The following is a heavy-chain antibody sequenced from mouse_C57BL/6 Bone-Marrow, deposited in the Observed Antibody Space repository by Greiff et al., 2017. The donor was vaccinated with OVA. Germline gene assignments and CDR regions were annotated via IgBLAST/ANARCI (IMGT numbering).Heavy chain of an antibody. D-gene: IGHD2-4*01. CDR2: IHPNSGST. Sequence: QVQLKQPGAELVKPGASVKLSCKASGYTFTSYWMHWVKQRPGQGLEWIGMIHPNSGSTNYNEKFKSKATLTVDKSSSTAYMQLSSLTSEDSAVYYCARPIYYDYDGYWYFDVWGTGTTVTVSS. V-gene: IGHV1-64*01. J-gene: IGHJ1*03. CDR3: ARPIYYDYDGYWYFDV. CDR1: GYTFTSYW.